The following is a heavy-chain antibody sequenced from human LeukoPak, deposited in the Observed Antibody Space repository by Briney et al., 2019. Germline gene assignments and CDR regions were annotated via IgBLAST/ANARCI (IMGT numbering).Heavy chain of an antibody. CDR1: GYTFIGYY. Sequence: GASVKVSCKASGYTFIGYYMHWVRQAPGQGLEWMGWINPNSGGTNYAQKFQGRVTMTRDTSISTAYMELSRLRSDDTAVYYCARASIVRYYYDSSGVSPYNWFDPWGQGTLVTVSS. CDR3: ARASIVRYYYDSSGVSPYNWFDP. D-gene: IGHD3-22*01. CDR2: INPNSGGT. J-gene: IGHJ5*02. V-gene: IGHV1-2*02.